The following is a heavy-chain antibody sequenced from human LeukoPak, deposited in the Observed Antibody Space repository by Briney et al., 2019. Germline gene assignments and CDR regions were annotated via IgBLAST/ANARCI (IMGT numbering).Heavy chain of an antibody. CDR2: ISYDGSNK. CDR1: GFTFSSYG. CDR3: TRDYSSDWFYDAFDI. V-gene: IGHV3-30*03. D-gene: IGHD6-19*01. J-gene: IGHJ3*02. Sequence: GGSLRLSCAASGFTFSSYGMHWVRQAPGKGLEWVAVISYDGSNKYYADSVKGRFTISRDNSKNTLYLQMNSLKTEDTAVYYCTRDYSSDWFYDAFDIWGQGTMVTVSS.